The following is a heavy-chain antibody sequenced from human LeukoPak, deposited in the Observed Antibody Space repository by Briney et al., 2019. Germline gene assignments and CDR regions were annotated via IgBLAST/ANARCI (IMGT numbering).Heavy chain of an antibody. CDR2: IRYDGSNK. Sequence: GGSLRLSCAASGFTFSSYGMHWVRQAPGKGLEWVAFIRYDGSNKYYADSVKGRFTISRDNSKNTLYLQMNSLRAEDTAVYYCAKDSIPMEWFPLLPDYWGQGTLVTVSS. J-gene: IGHJ4*02. CDR1: GFTFSSYG. D-gene: IGHD3-3*01. V-gene: IGHV3-30*02. CDR3: AKDSIPMEWFPLLPDY.